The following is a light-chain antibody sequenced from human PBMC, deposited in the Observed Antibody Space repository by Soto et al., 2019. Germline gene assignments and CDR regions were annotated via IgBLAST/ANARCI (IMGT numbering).Light chain of an antibody. J-gene: IGKJ1*01. Sequence: ETVMTQSPATLSVSPGERTTLSCRASQSVTSNLAWYQQKLGQAPRVLIFGASTRATGIPARFSGSGSGTEFSLTINSLQSEDFAVYYCQEYNTWPWTFGQGTKVDIK. V-gene: IGKV3-15*01. CDR2: GAS. CDR1: QSVTSN. CDR3: QEYNTWPWT.